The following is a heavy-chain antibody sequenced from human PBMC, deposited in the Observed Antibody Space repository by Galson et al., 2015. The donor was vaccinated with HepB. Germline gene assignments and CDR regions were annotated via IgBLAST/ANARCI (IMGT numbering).Heavy chain of an antibody. D-gene: IGHD2-15*01. Sequence: SVKVSCKASGGTFSSYAISWVRQAPGQGLEWMGGIIPIFGTANYAQKFQGRVTITADESTSTAYMELSSLRSEDTAVYCCAGSRGYCSGGSCYSRPPGFDYWGQGTLVTVSS. J-gene: IGHJ4*02. V-gene: IGHV1-69*13. CDR1: GGTFSSYA. CDR3: AGSRGYCSGGSCYSRPPGFDY. CDR2: IIPIFGTA.